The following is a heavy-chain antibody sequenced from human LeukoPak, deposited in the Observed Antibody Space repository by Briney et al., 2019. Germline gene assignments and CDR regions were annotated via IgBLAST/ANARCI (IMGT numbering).Heavy chain of an antibody. CDR2: IYYSGST. V-gene: IGHV4-59*01. Sequence: SETLSLTCTVSGGSISSYYWSWIRQPPGKGLEWIGYIYYSGSTNYNPSLKSRVTISVDTSKNQFSLKLSSVTAADTAVYYCARAGGSSWYEVYAFDIWGQGTMVTVSS. CDR3: ARAGGSSWYEVYAFDI. CDR1: GGSISSYY. J-gene: IGHJ3*02. D-gene: IGHD6-13*01.